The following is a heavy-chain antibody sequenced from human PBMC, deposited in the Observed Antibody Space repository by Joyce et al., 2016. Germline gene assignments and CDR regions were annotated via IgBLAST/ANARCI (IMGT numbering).Heavy chain of an antibody. J-gene: IGHJ5*02. CDR3: VRDEGGPPGGSFDT. D-gene: IGHD3-10*01. CDR2: IYSGGAI. Sequence: EVQVVESGGGLVQPGGSLRLSCTASGFSVSSNYMIWVRQTPGKGLEWVSVIYSGGAIYYSDSVKGRFIISRDNSKNTVYLQMNNLRPDDTAVYFCVRDEGGPPGGSFDTWGQGTLVTVSS. V-gene: IGHV3-66*02. CDR1: GFSVSSNY.